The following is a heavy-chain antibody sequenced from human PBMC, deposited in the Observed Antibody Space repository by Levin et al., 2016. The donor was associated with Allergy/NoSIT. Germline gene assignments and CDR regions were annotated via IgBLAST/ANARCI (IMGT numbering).Heavy chain of an antibody. J-gene: IGHJ6*02. CDR3: ARDIVVVPAPTRTLLEGWLAGMDV. CDR1: GGSISSGGYY. D-gene: IGHD2-2*01. Sequence: SETLSLTCTVSGGSISSGGYYWSWIRQHPGKGLEWIGYIYYSGSTYYNPSLKSRVTISVDTSKNQFSLKLSSVTAADTAVYYCARDIVVVPAPTRTLLEGWLAGMDVWGQGTTVTVSS. CDR2: IYYSGST. V-gene: IGHV4-31*03.